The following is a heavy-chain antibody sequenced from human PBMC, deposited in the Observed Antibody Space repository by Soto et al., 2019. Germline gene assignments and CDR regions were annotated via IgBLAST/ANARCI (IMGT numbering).Heavy chain of an antibody. Sequence: QVQLVESGGGVVQPGRSLRLSCAASGFTFNSYGMHWVRQAPGKGLEWVAVISYDGSNKYYADSVKGRFTISRDNSKNTLYMQMNSLRAEDTAVYSCAKDEVLLWFGKSCLDFWGQGTLVNVSS. J-gene: IGHJ4*02. V-gene: IGHV3-30*18. D-gene: IGHD3-10*01. CDR2: ISYDGSNK. CDR1: GFTFNSYG. CDR3: AKDEVLLWFGKSCLDF.